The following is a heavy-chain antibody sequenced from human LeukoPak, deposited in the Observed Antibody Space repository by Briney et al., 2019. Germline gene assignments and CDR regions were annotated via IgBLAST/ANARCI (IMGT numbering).Heavy chain of an antibody. J-gene: IGHJ6*02. V-gene: IGHV1-2*02. D-gene: IGHD3-22*01. CDR3: ARVPREGVVIPYGIDV. CDR1: GYTFTGYY. CDR2: INPNSGGT. Sequence: ASVKVSCKASGYTFTGYYMHWVRQAPGQGLEWMGWINPNSGGTNYAQKFQGRVTMTRDTSISTAYMELSRLRSDDTAVYYCARVPREGVVIPYGIDVWGQGTTVTVSS.